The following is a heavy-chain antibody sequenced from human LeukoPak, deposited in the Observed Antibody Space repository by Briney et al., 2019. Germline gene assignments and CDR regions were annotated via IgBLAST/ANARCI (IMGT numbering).Heavy chain of an antibody. CDR3: ARPLYATRGAFNI. CDR1: GFTFSDYY. V-gene: IGHV3-11*01. J-gene: IGHJ3*02. CDR2: ISSSGSTI. Sequence: GGSLRLSCAASGFTFSDYYMSWIRQAPGKGLQWVSYISSSGSTIYYADSVKGRFTTSRDNSKNSLYLQMNSLRAEDTAVYSCARPLYATRGAFNIWGQGTMVTVSS. D-gene: IGHD2-8*01.